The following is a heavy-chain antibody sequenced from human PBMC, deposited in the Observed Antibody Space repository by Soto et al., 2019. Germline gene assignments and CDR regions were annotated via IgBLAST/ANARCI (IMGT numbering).Heavy chain of an antibody. V-gene: IGHV4-39*07. D-gene: IGHD4-17*01. J-gene: IGHJ4*02. Sequence: PSETLSLTCTVSGDSISNNNFYWGWIRQPPGKGLEWIGYIYYSGSTYYNPSLKSRVTISVDTSKNQFSLKLSSVTAADTAVYYCARDNDYGGTAYWGQGTLVTVSS. CDR1: GDSISNNNFY. CDR3: ARDNDYGGTAY. CDR2: IYYSGST.